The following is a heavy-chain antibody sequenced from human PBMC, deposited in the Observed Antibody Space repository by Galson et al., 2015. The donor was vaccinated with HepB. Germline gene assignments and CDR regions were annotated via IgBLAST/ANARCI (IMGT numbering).Heavy chain of an antibody. V-gene: IGHV4-39*01. CDR1: GGSISSSSSY. CDR2: IYYSGST. D-gene: IGHD3-10*01. Sequence: ETLSLTCTVSGGSISSSSSYWGWIRQPPGKGLEWIGTIYYSGSTYYNPSLKSRVTISVDTSKNQFSLKLSSVTAEDTAVYYCARFTGAGRFDYWGHGTLVTVSS. J-gene: IGHJ4*01. CDR3: ARFTGAGRFDY.